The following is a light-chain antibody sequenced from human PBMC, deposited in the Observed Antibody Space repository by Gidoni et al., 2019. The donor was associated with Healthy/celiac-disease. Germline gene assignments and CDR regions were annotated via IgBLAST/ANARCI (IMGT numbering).Light chain of an antibody. J-gene: IGKJ2*03. CDR2: GAS. CDR1: QSVSSSY. V-gene: IGKV3-20*01. CDR3: QQYGSSPRGS. Sequence: IVLTQSPGTLSLSPGERATLSCRASQSVSSSYLAWYQQKPGQAPRLLIYGASSRATGIPDRFSGRGSGTDFTLTISRLEPEDFAVYYCQQYGSSPRGSFGQGTKLEIK.